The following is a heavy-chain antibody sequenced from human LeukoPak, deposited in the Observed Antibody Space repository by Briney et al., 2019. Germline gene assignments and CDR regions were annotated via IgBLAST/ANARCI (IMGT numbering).Heavy chain of an antibody. J-gene: IGHJ4*02. V-gene: IGHV3-23*01. Sequence: GGSLRLSCAASGFTLSSYAMSWVRQGPGKGLEWVSAISVSGNTYHADSVKGWFTISRDSSKNTLYLQMNGLRAGDAAVYYCAKAASRFLEWLNYFDYWGQGTLVTVSS. D-gene: IGHD3-3*01. CDR2: ISVSGNT. CDR1: GFTLSSYA. CDR3: AKAASRFLEWLNYFDY.